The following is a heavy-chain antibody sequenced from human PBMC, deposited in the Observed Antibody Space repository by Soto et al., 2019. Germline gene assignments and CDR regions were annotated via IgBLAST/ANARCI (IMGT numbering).Heavy chain of an antibody. J-gene: IGHJ6*02. D-gene: IGHD2-15*01. V-gene: IGHV3-30*18. CDR1: GFTFSSYG. Sequence: QVQLVESGGGVVQPGRSLRLSCAASGFTFSSYGMHWVRQAPGKGLEWVAGISYDGSNKYYADSVKGRFTISRDNSKNALYMQMHSLSAEGAAVYYCANSQLVVAATADGLDVWGQGTMVTVSS. CDR3: ANSQLVVAATADGLDV. CDR2: ISYDGSNK.